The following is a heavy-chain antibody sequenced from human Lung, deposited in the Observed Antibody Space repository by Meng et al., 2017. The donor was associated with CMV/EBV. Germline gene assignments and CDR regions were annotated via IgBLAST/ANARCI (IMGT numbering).Heavy chain of an antibody. CDR1: GFSLPTGGVG. D-gene: IGHD4-23*01. CDR2: ISWNDEK. Sequence: CTFSGFSLPTGGVGVGWIRQPPGQSLEWLAIISWNDEKRHSPSLKSRLTITRDTSKNQVVLTMTNMDPVDTATYYCVHSIYGGTYFDFWGQGTLVTVSS. CDR3: VHSIYGGTYFDF. V-gene: IGHV2-5*01. J-gene: IGHJ4*02.